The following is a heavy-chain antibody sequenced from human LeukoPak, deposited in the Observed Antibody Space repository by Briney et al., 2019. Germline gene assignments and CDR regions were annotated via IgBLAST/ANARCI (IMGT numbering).Heavy chain of an antibody. CDR3: TRIVVVPAAPYYYYYMDV. Sequence: QPGRSLRLSCLGSGFTFVDYAMSWVRPAPGKGLEWVGFIRSKAYGGTTEYAASVKGRFTISRDDSKSIAYLQMNSLKTEDTAVYYCTRIVVVPAAPYYYYYMDVWGKGTTVTVSS. CDR1: GFTFVDYA. J-gene: IGHJ6*03. D-gene: IGHD2-2*01. V-gene: IGHV3-49*04. CDR2: IRSKAYGGTT.